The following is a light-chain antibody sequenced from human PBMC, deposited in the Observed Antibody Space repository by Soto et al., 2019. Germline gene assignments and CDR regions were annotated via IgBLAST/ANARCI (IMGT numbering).Light chain of an antibody. CDR2: DAS. Sequence: AIPLTQSPSSLSASVGDRVTITCRASQGISSALAWYQQKPGKLPKLLIYDASSLESGVPSRFSGSGSGTDFTLTISSLQPEDFATYYCQQFNSYPRLTFGGGTKVEI. J-gene: IGKJ4*01. V-gene: IGKV1-13*02. CDR1: QGISSA. CDR3: QQFNSYPRLT.